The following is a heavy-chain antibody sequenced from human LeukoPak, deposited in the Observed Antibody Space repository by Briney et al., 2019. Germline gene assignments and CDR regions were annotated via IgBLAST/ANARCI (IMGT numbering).Heavy chain of an antibody. CDR3: ARAGTVTTDYFDY. CDR1: GFTFSDYY. J-gene: IGHJ4*02. CDR2: ISSSGSTI. Sequence: PGGSLRLSCASSGFTFSDYYMSWIHQAPGKGLEWVSYISSSGSTIYYADSVKGRFTISRDNAKNSLYLQMNSLRAEDTAVYYCARAGTVTTDYFDYWGQGTLVTVSS. V-gene: IGHV3-11*04. D-gene: IGHD4-11*01.